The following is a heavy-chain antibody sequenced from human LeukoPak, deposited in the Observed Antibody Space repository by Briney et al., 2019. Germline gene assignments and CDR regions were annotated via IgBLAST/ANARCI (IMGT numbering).Heavy chain of an antibody. CDR2: ISTSGSTI. CDR1: GFTFSSYE. Sequence: GGSLRLSCAASGFTFSSYEMNWVRQAPGKGLEWVSYISTSGSTIYYADSVKGRFTISRDNAKNSLYLQMNSLRAEDTAVYYCATSQGSWPDYFDYWGQGTLVTVSS. CDR3: ATSQGSWPDYFDY. J-gene: IGHJ4*02. D-gene: IGHD6-13*01. V-gene: IGHV3-48*03.